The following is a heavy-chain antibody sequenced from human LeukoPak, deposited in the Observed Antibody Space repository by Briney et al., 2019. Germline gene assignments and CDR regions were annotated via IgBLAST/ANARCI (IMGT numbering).Heavy chain of an antibody. CDR3: ARAVGELETNWFDP. J-gene: IGHJ5*02. CDR1: GYTFTSYG. V-gene: IGHV1-18*01. D-gene: IGHD1-1*01. Sequence: ASVKVSCKASGYTFTSYGISWVRQAPGQGLEWMGWISAYNGNTNYTQKLQGRVTMTTDTSTSTAYMELRSLRSDDTAVYYCARAVGELETNWFDPWGQGTLVTVSS. CDR2: ISAYNGNT.